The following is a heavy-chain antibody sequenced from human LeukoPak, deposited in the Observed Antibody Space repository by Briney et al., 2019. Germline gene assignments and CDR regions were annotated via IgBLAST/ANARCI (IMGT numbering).Heavy chain of an antibody. V-gene: IGHV3-7*01. D-gene: IGHD1-1*01. CDR1: GFTLSDYW. CDR2: MDQDGSEG. J-gene: IGHJ4*02. CDR3: ARESTEERPGC. Sequence: GGSLRLSCAASGFTLSDYWMSWVRQAPGKGLEWVANMDQDGSEGTYVDSVKGRFTISRDDAKNSLYLQMSSLRAEDTAAYYCARESTEERPGCWGQGTLVTVSS.